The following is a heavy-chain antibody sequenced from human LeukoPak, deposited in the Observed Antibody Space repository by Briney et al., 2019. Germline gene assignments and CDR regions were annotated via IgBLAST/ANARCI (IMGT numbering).Heavy chain of an antibody. CDR2: IIPIFGTA. V-gene: IGHV1-69*13. CDR3: ARAARLLWARFDP. Sequence: ASVKVSCKASGYTFTSYGISWVRQAPGQGLEWMGGIIPIFGTANYAQKFQGRVTITADESTSTAYMELSSLRSEDTAVYYRARAARLLWARFDPWGQGTLVTVSS. CDR1: GYTFTSYG. J-gene: IGHJ5*02. D-gene: IGHD1-26*01.